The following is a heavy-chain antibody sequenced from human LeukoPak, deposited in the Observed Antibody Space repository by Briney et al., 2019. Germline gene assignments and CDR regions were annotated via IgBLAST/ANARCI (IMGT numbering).Heavy chain of an antibody. CDR2: ISSSSNYI. J-gene: IGHJ4*02. D-gene: IGHD4-17*01. Sequence: GGSLRLSCAASGFTFSSYNMNWVRQAPGKGLEWVASISSSSNYIYYVDSVKGRFTISRDNAKNSLYLQMNSLRAEDTAVYYCARDPATTVTTYAYWGQGTLVTVSS. V-gene: IGHV3-21*01. CDR1: GFTFSSYN. CDR3: ARDPATTVTTYAY.